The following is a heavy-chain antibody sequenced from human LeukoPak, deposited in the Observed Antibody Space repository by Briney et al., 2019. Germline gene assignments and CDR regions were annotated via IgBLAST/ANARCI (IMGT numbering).Heavy chain of an antibody. CDR1: GFTFSSYA. CDR3: AKDLAAVPGNKYFAY. Sequence: GGSLRLSCAASGFTFSSYAMSWVRQAPGKGLEWVSAISGSGGSTYYADSVKGRFTISRDNSKNTLYLQMNGLRAEDTAVYYCAKDLAAVPGNKYFAYWGQGTLVTVSS. D-gene: IGHD6-19*01. V-gene: IGHV3-23*01. CDR2: ISGSGGST. J-gene: IGHJ4*02.